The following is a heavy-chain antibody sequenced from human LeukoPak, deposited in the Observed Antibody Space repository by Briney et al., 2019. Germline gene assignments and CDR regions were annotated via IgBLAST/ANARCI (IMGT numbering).Heavy chain of an antibody. D-gene: IGHD3-10*01. CDR3: ATSFGSY. Sequence: ASVKVSCKVSGYTLTELSMHWVRQAPGKGLEWMGGFDPEDGETIYAQKFQGRVTMTEDTSTDTAYIDLLSLRSEDTAVYYCATSFGSYWGQGTLVTVSS. J-gene: IGHJ4*02. CDR1: GYTLTELS. CDR2: FDPEDGET. V-gene: IGHV1-24*01.